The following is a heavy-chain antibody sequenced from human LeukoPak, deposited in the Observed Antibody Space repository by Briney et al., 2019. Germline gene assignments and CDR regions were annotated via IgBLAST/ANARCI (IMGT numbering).Heavy chain of an antibody. Sequence: SETLSLTCAVYGGSVSGYYWSWIRQPPGKGLEWIGEINHSGSTNYNPSLKSRVTISVDTSKNQFSLKLSSVTAADTAVYYCARGSTGPQDAFDIWGQGTMVTVSS. CDR3: ARGSTGPQDAFDI. V-gene: IGHV4-34*01. J-gene: IGHJ3*02. CDR1: GGSVSGYY. CDR2: INHSGST.